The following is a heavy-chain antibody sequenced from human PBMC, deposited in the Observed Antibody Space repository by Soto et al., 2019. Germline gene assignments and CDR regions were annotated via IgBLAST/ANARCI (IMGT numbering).Heavy chain of an antibody. Sequence: EVQLVESGGGLVQPGGSLRLSCAASGFTFSSYSMKWVRQAPGKGLEWVSYISGSSGTIYYGDSVKGRFTISRDNAKNSLYLQMNSRRAEDTAVYYCERQRLDTYHYYMDVWGKGTTVTVSS. CDR2: ISGSSGTI. D-gene: IGHD5-18*01. V-gene: IGHV3-48*01. J-gene: IGHJ6*03. CDR3: ERQRLDTYHYYMDV. CDR1: GFTFSSYS.